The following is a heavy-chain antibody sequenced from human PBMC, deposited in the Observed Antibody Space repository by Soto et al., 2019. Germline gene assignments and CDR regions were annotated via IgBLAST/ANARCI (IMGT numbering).Heavy chain of an antibody. D-gene: IGHD5-18*01. V-gene: IGHV3-30*18. CDR2: ISYDGSNK. J-gene: IGHJ4*02. CDR1: GFTFSSYG. CDR3: AKDLSGGYSYAPNDY. Sequence: GGSLRLSCAASGFTFSSYGMHWVRQAPGKGLEWVAVISYDGSNKYYADSVKGRFTISRDNSKNTLYLQMNSLRAEDTAVYYCAKDLSGGYSYAPNDYWGQGTLVTVSS.